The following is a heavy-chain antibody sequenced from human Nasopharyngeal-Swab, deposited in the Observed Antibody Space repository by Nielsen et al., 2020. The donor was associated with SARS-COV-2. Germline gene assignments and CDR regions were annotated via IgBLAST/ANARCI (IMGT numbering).Heavy chain of an antibody. Sequence: GESLKISCAASGFSFSDFYMSWIRQAPGKGLEWVSYITSSSSTRYYADSVKGRFTVSRDNAKNSLYLQMSSLRDEDTAVYYCARGGRNSYGYVDPWGQGTLVTVSS. CDR2: ITSSSSTR. J-gene: IGHJ5*02. D-gene: IGHD5-18*01. CDR1: GFSFSDFY. CDR3: ARGGRNSYGYVDP. V-gene: IGHV3-11*04.